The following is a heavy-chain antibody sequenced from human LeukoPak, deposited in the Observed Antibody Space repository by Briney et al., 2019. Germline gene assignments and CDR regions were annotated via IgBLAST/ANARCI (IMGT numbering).Heavy chain of an antibody. CDR2: IYYSGST. CDR1: GGSISSGDYY. CDR3: ARLRWDSYGYWFDP. J-gene: IGHJ5*02. V-gene: IGHV4-30-4*01. D-gene: IGHD5-18*01. Sequence: SQTLSLTCTVSGGSISSGDYYWSWIRQPPGKGLEWIGYIYYSGSTYYNPSLKSRVTISVDTSKNQFSLKLSSVTAADTAVYYCARLRWDSYGYWFDPWGQGTLVTVSS.